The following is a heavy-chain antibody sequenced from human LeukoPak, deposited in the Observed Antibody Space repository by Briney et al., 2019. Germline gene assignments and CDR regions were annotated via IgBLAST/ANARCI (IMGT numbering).Heavy chain of an antibody. CDR1: GGTFSSYG. Sequence: ASVKVSCKASGGTFSSYGISWVRQAPGQGLEWMGWISAYNGNTNYAQKLQGRVTMTTDTSTSTAYMELRSLRSDDTAVYYCARVGSGWYGYYYYGMDVWGQGTTVTVSS. D-gene: IGHD6-19*01. CDR3: ARVGSGWYGYYYYGMDV. CDR2: ISAYNGNT. V-gene: IGHV1-18*01. J-gene: IGHJ6*02.